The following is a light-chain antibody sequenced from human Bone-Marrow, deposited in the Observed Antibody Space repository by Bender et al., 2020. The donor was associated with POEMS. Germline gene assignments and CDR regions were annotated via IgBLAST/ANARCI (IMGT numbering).Light chain of an antibody. CDR1: SSDIGAYDY. V-gene: IGLV2-14*03. Sequence: SALTQPASISGSPGQSITISCTGTSSDIGAYDYVSWYQQHPGNAPKLMLYDVNYRPSGVSNRFSGSKSGNTASLTISGLQAEDEADYFCCSYVDDTTAFGGGTKVTVL. CDR3: CSYVDDTTA. J-gene: IGLJ3*02. CDR2: DVN.